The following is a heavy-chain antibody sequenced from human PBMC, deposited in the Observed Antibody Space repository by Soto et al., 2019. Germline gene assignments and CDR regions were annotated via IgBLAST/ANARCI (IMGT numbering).Heavy chain of an antibody. CDR3: ARVIDYGEEVGWFDP. D-gene: IGHD4-17*01. J-gene: IGHJ5*02. CDR2: INHSGST. Sequence: QVQLQQWGAGLLKPSETLSLTCAVYGGSFSGYYWSWIRQPPGKGLEWIGEINHSGSTNYNPSLKSRVTISVDSSKNQFSLKLSSLTAADTAVYYRARVIDYGEEVGWFDPWGQGTLVTSSS. V-gene: IGHV4-34*01. CDR1: GGSFSGYY.